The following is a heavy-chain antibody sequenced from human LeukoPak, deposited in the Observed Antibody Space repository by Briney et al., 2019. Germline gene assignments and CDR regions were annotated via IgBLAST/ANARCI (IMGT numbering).Heavy chain of an antibody. Sequence: ASVKVSCKASGGTLSSYAISWVRQAPGQGLAWMGRIIPILGIANYAQKFQGRVTITADKSTSTAYMELSSLRSEDTAVYYCAGDIIGVGPAAIRENWFDPWGQGTLVTVSS. J-gene: IGHJ5*02. V-gene: IGHV1-69*04. CDR1: GGTLSSYA. D-gene: IGHD2-2*02. CDR2: IIPILGIA. CDR3: AGDIIGVGPAAIRENWFDP.